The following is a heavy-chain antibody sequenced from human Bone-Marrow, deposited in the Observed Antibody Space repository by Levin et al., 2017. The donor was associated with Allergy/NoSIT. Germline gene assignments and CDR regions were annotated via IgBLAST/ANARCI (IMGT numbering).Heavy chain of an antibody. CDR3: TTPIVVVTAIDY. D-gene: IGHD2-21*02. Sequence: TGGSLRLSCAASGFTFSNAWMSWVRQAPGKGLEWVGRIKSKTDGGTTDYAAPVKGRFTISRDDSKNTLYLQMNSLKTEDTAVYYCTTPIVVVTAIDYWGQGTLVTVSS. CDR1: GFTFSNAW. V-gene: IGHV3-15*01. J-gene: IGHJ4*02. CDR2: IKSKTDGGTT.